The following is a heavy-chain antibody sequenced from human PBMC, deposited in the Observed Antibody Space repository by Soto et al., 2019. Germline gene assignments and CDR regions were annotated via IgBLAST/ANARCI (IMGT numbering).Heavy chain of an antibody. D-gene: IGHD6-13*01. CDR2: IYDSGST. Sequence: SETLSLTCTVSGDSINRGTYYWSWIRQHPGKGLEWIGYIYDSGSTYYNPSLKSRLTISVDTSQNQFSLQLTSVTAADTAVYYCARAGYTSTWYKGSFDIWGQGTMVTVSS. V-gene: IGHV4-31*03. CDR1: GDSINRGTYY. J-gene: IGHJ3*02. CDR3: ARAGYTSTWYKGSFDI.